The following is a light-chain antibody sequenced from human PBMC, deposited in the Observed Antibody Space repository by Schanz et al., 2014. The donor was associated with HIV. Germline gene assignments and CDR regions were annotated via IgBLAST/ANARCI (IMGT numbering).Light chain of an antibody. Sequence: QSVLTQPPSLSGAPGQRVSLSCNGTSSNIGAGYDVHWYQQFPGTAPKLLIFDDSSRPSGVPDRFSGSKSGNTASLTISGLQAEDEADYYCSSYGGNNNLVFGGGTK. V-gene: IGLV1-40*01. J-gene: IGLJ2*01. CDR1: SSNIGAGYD. CDR2: DDS. CDR3: SSYGGNNNLV.